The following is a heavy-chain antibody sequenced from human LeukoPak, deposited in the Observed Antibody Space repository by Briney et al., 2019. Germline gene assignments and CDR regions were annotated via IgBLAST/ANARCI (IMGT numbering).Heavy chain of an antibody. V-gene: IGHV4-59*01. J-gene: IGHJ4*02. CDR3: ASSYYYDILTGYYSLDY. CDR1: GGSISSYY. D-gene: IGHD3-9*01. Sequence: PSQTLSLTCTVSGGSISSYYWSWIRQPPGKGLEWIGYIYYSGSTNYNPSLKSRVTISVDTSKNQFSLKLSSVTAADTAVYYCASSYYYDILTGYYSLDYWGQGTLVTVSS. CDR2: IYYSGST.